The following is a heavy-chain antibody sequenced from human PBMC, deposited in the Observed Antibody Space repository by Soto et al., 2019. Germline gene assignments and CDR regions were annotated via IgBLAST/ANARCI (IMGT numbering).Heavy chain of an antibody. Sequence: GGSLRLSCAASGFTFDDYAMHWVRQAPGKGLEWVSGISWNSGSIGYADSVKGRFTISRDNAKNSLYLQMNSLRAEDTALYYCAKDIGRYDFWSGHIYYYYGMDVWGQGTTVIVSS. CDR1: GFTFDDYA. CDR3: AKDIGRYDFWSGHIYYYYGMDV. V-gene: IGHV3-9*01. J-gene: IGHJ6*02. CDR2: ISWNSGSI. D-gene: IGHD3-3*01.